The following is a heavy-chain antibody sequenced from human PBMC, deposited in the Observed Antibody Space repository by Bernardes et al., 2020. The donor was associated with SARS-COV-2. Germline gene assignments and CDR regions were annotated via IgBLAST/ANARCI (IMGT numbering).Heavy chain of an antibody. CDR2: LNHSGRT. V-gene: IGHV4-34*01. CDR1: GGSFRGSY. CDR3: ARGRRWFDP. Sequence: SQTLSPTCAVYGGSFRGSYWSWIRQPPGPGLEWIGELNHSGRTHYNPSLKSRVTISVDTSKNQFSLKLSSVTAADTAVYYCARGRRWFDPWGQGTLVTVSS. J-gene: IGHJ5*02.